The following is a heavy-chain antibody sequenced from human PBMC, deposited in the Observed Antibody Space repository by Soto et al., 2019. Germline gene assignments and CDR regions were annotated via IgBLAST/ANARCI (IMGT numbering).Heavy chain of an antibody. Sequence: EVQLAESGGGLVKPGGSLRLSCAASGFSLSSYSMNWVRQAPGKGLEWVSSISTSSHHLQYADSVRGRFTISRDNAKNSLYLQMNSLRAEDTAVYYCVPDVVAIAATGYWGQGTLVTVSS. J-gene: IGHJ4*02. CDR1: GFSLSSYS. CDR3: VPDVVAIAATGY. V-gene: IGHV3-21*01. D-gene: IGHD2-15*01. CDR2: ISTSSHHL.